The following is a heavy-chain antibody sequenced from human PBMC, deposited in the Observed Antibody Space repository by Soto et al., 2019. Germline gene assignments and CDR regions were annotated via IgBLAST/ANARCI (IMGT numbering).Heavy chain of an antibody. CDR2: MNPNSGNT. J-gene: IGHJ3*02. CDR1: GYTFTSYD. Sequence: ASVKLSCKASGYTFTSYDINWVRQATGQGLEWMGWMNPNSGNTGYAQKFQGRVTMTRNTSISTAYMELSSLRSEDTTVYYCARGRWYDFWRGDSNDDFDIQGQATLAPV. D-gene: IGHD3-3*01. CDR3: ARGRWYDFWRGDSNDDFDI. V-gene: IGHV1-8*01.